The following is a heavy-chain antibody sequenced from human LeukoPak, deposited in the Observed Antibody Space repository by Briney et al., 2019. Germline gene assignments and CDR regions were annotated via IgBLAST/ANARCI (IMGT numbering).Heavy chain of an antibody. D-gene: IGHD1-26*01. CDR2: IIPIFGTA. CDR3: AKDRELWARANYFDY. V-gene: IGHV1-69*13. CDR1: GGTFSSYA. J-gene: IGHJ4*02. Sequence: GASVKVSCKASGGTFSSYAISWVRQAPGQGLEWMGGIIPIFGTANYAQKFQGRVTITADESTSTAYMELSSLRSEDTAVYYCAKDRELWARANYFDYWGQGTLVTVSS.